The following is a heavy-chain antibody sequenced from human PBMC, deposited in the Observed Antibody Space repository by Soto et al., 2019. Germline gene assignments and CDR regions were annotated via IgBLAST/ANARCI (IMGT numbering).Heavy chain of an antibody. CDR1: GGSISDYY. D-gene: IGHD5-12*01. J-gene: IGHJ3*02. Sequence: QVQLQESGPGLVKASETMSLTCTISGGSISDYYWTWIRQPPGKGLEWMGYIYNSGSTNYNPSLKSRVTISVDKSKNQFSLKLSSVTAADTATYYCARRRKIVATTTPGDAIDIWGQGTKVTVSS. CDR2: IYNSGST. CDR3: ARRRKIVATTTPGDAIDI. V-gene: IGHV4-59*08.